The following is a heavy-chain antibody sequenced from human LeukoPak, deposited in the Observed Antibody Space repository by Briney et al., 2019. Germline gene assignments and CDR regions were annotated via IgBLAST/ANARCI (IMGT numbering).Heavy chain of an antibody. D-gene: IGHD3-22*01. J-gene: IGHJ4*02. Sequence: PSETLSLTCAVYGGSFSGYYWSWIRQPPGKGLEWIGSIYYSGSTYYNPSLKSRVTISVDTSKNRFSLKLSSVTAADTAVYYCAREKVRAYYYDSSEPDYWGQGTLVTVSS. CDR3: AREKVRAYYYDSSEPDY. CDR1: GGSFSGYY. V-gene: IGHV4-34*01. CDR2: IYYSGST.